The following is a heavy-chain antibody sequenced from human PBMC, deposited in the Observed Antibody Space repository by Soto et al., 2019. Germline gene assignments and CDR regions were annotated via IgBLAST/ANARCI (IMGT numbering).Heavy chain of an antibody. V-gene: IGHV6-1*01. CDR2: TYYRSKWYN. Sequence: QXLSLTCAISGDXVSSKSGAWNWIRQSQSRGLEWLGRTYYRSKWYNEYALSLRSRITINPDTSKNQFSLQLNSVTPEDTGVYYCARSGNEGAIDYWGQGSLGPVSS. CDR3: ARSGNEGAIDY. D-gene: IGHD1-26*01. J-gene: IGHJ4*02. CDR1: GDXVSSKSGA.